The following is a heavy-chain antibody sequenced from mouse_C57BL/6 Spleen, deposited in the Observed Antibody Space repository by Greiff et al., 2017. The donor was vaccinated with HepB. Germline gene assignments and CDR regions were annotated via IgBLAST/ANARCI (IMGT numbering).Heavy chain of an antibody. CDR1: GYTFTSYW. Sequence: VQLQQSGAELVRPGTSVKLSCKASGYTFTSYWMHWVKQRPGQGLEWIGVIDPSDSYTNYNQKFKGKATLTVDTSSSTAYMQLSSLTSEDSAVYYCARGAIYYDYDGDYLVQGTTLTVSS. CDR3: ARGAIYYDYDGDY. CDR2: IDPSDSYT. V-gene: IGHV1-59*01. J-gene: IGHJ2*01. D-gene: IGHD2-4*01.